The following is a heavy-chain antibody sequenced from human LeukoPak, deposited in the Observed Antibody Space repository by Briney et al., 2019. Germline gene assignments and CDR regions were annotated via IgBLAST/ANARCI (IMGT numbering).Heavy chain of an antibody. J-gene: IGHJ4*02. V-gene: IGHV3-30*03. D-gene: IGHD2-15*01. CDR2: ISYDGSNK. CDR1: GFTFSSYG. CDR3: ATVVEGYYFDY. Sequence: PGGSLRLSCAASGFTFSSYGMHWVRQAPGKGLEWVAVISYDGSNKYYADSVKGRFTISRDNSKNTLYLQMNSLRAEDTAVYYCATVVEGYYFDYWGQGTLVTVSS.